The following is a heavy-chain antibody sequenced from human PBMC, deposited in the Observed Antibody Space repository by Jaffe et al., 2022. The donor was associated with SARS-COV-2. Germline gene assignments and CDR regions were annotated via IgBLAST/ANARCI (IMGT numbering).Heavy chain of an antibody. J-gene: IGHJ4*02. D-gene: IGHD1-1*01. CDR2: IKQDGSEK. CDR3: ARSPRKHLRWLQMDFYFDY. V-gene: IGHV3-7*01. CDR1: GFTFSSYW. Sequence: EVQLVESGGGLVQPGGSLRLSCAASGFTFSSYWMSWVRQAPGKGLEWVANIKQDGSEKYYVDSVKGRFTISRDNAKNSLYLQMNSLRAEDTAVYYCARSPRKHLRWLQMDFYFDYWGQGTLVTVSS.